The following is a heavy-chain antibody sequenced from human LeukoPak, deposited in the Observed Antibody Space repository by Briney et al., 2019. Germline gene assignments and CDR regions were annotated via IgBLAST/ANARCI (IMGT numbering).Heavy chain of an antibody. CDR2: ISGDGYYT. CDR1: GFTFSTYG. Sequence: GGSLRLSCAASGFTFSTYGMSWVRQAPGKGLEWVSAISGDGYYTYYADSVKGRFTISRDNSKNPLFLQMNSLRAEDTAVYFCAKLPQGGGDHYYIEVWGKGTTVTVSS. J-gene: IGHJ6*03. CDR3: AKLPQGGGDHYYIEV. D-gene: IGHD2-21*02. V-gene: IGHV3-23*01.